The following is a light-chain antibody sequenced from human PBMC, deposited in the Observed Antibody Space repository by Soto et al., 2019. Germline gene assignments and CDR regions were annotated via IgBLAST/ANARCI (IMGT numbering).Light chain of an antibody. Sequence: DIRMTQSASTLSAVVGDRVTITCWASESVSSSVAWYQQKPGKAPKLLIYDASTLESGVPSRFSGSGFGTEFTLTINRLQPDDFGTYYCQQYESFSPYTFGRGTRLEIK. V-gene: IGKV1-5*01. CDR3: QQYESFSPYT. J-gene: IGKJ2*01. CDR1: ESVSSS. CDR2: DAS.